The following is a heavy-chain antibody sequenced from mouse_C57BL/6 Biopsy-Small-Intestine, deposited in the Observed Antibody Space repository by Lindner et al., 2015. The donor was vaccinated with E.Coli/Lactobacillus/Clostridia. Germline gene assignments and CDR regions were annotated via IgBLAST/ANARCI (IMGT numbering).Heavy chain of an antibody. CDR1: GYAFSSYW. D-gene: IGHD2-3*01. V-gene: IGHV1-80*01. J-gene: IGHJ3*01. CDR3: ARYDGYYPAWFAY. CDR2: IYPGDGDT. Sequence: VQLQESGAELVKPGASVKISCKASGYAFSSYWMNWVKQRPGKGLEWIGQIYPGDGDTNYNGKFKGKATLTADKSSSTAYMQLSSLTSEDSAVYFCARYDGYYPAWFAYWGQGTLVTVSA.